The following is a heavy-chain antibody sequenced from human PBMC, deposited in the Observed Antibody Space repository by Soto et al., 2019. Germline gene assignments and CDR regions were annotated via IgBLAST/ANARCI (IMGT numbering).Heavy chain of an antibody. J-gene: IGHJ4*02. Sequence: GGSLRLSCSASGFTFTSFAIHWVRQAPGKGLEWVAVISENGVNKYSAESVRGRFVISRDNSKNTVELEMNSLRPEDTAIYFCARRLTKTVSALGYWVQGTLVTVSS. D-gene: IGHD2-8*01. CDR2: ISENGVNK. V-gene: IGHV3-30*09. CDR3: ARRLTKTVSALGY. CDR1: GFTFTSFA.